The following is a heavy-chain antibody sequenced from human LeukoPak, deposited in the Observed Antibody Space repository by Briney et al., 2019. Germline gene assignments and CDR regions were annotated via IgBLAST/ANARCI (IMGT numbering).Heavy chain of an antibody. CDR3: ARETYSSSWYGPVNYYYYYMDV. Sequence: GGSLRLSCAGSGFIFSNYVLHWVRQSPDKGLEWLALISADGNAKFYADSVKGRFTISRDNAKNSLYLQMNSLRAEDTAVYYCARETYSSSWYGPVNYYYYYMDVWGKGTTVTVSS. V-gene: IGHV3-30*04. CDR1: GFIFSNYV. CDR2: ISADGNAK. J-gene: IGHJ6*03. D-gene: IGHD6-13*01.